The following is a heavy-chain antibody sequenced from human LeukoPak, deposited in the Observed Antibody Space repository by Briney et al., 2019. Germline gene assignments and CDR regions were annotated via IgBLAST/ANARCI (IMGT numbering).Heavy chain of an antibody. D-gene: IGHD6-13*01. J-gene: IGHJ4*02. Sequence: GSSVKVSCKASGGTFISYAISWVRQAPGQGLEWMGGIIPIFGTANYAQKFQGRVTITADESTSTAYMELSSLRSDDTAVYYCARGVSPYYFDYWGQGTLVTASS. V-gene: IGHV1-69*01. CDR2: IIPIFGTA. CDR1: GGTFISYA. CDR3: ARGVSPYYFDY.